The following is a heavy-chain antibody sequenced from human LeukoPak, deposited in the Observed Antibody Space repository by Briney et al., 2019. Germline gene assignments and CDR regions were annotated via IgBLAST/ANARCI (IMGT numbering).Heavy chain of an antibody. J-gene: IGHJ4*02. CDR1: GGSISSSGSY. CDR2: IYYSGST. Sequence: SETLSLTCSVSGGSISSSGSYWGWIRQPPGKGLEWIGSIYYSGSTFYNPSLKSRVTISVDTSKNQFSLKLSSVTAADTAVYYCARQGSGRSSDYWGQGTLVTVSS. D-gene: IGHD1-26*01. CDR3: ARQGSGRSSDY. V-gene: IGHV4-39*01.